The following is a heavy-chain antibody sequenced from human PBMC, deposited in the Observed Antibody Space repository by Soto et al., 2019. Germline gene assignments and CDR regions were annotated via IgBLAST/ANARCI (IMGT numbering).Heavy chain of an antibody. CDR1: GGTFSSYA. J-gene: IGHJ5*02. V-gene: IGHV1-69*13. CDR3: ARDLAAPNYYDSSGYPNWFDP. CDR2: IIPIFGTA. Sequence: VASVKVSCKASGGTFSSYAISWVRQAPGQGLEWMGGIIPIFGTANYAQKFQGRVTITADESTSTAYMELSSLRSEDTAVYYCARDLAAPNYYDSSGYPNWFDPWGQGTLVTVSS. D-gene: IGHD3-22*01.